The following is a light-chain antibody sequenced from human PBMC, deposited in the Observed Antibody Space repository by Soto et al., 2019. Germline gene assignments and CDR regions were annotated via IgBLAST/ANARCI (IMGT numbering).Light chain of an antibody. CDR3: SSYKSTSTPYV. CDR2: DVT. V-gene: IGLV2-14*03. Sequence: QSVLTQPASVSGSPGQSITISCTGTSSDIGSYNYVSWYQQHPGKAPKLIIYDVTNRPAGISSRFSASKSGDTASLTISVLQADDEADYSCSSYKSTSTPYVFGTGTKVTVL. CDR1: SSDIGSYNY. J-gene: IGLJ1*01.